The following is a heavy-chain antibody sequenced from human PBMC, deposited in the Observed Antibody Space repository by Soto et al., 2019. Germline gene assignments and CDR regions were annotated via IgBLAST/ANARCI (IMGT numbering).Heavy chain of an antibody. Sequence: ASVKVSCKASGYTFTSYAMQWVRQAPGQRLEWLGVINGGNENTQFSQKFQGRVSFTRDTSANTASVELSGLRSEDTAVYYCARGDHSGSWRIDYWGQGTLVTVSS. D-gene: IGHD3-10*01. CDR1: GYTFTSYA. CDR2: INGGNENT. J-gene: IGHJ4*02. CDR3: ARGDHSGSWRIDY. V-gene: IGHV1-3*01.